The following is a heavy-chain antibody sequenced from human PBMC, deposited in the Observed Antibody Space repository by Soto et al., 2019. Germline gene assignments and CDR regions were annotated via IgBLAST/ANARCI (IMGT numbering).Heavy chain of an antibody. CDR1: GYTFTSYG. Sequence: QVQLMQSGAEVKKPGASVKVSCKASGYTFTSYGISWVRQAPGQGLEWMGWISTYNGNTNYAQKLQGRVTMTTDTSTSTAYMALRSLRSDDTAVYYCGRDLYQSVFYYGMDVWGQGTTVTVSS. V-gene: IGHV1-18*01. CDR3: GRDLYQSVFYYGMDV. J-gene: IGHJ6*02. D-gene: IGHD2-2*01. CDR2: ISTYNGNT.